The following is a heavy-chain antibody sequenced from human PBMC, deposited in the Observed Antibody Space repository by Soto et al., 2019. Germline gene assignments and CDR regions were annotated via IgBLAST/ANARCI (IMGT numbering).Heavy chain of an antibody. CDR2: IFYSGTT. D-gene: IGHD1-1*01. J-gene: IGHJ6*02. Sequence: SETLSLTCPVSGYSMSSADYDWSWIRQTPGKGLEWIGHIFYSGTTYYNPSLKSRLTISVDTSKNHFSLRLTSVTAADTAVYYCARDLWVEPELYYYGMDVWGQGTTVTVSS. CDR1: GYSMSSADYD. V-gene: IGHV4-30-4*01. CDR3: ARDLWVEPELYYYGMDV.